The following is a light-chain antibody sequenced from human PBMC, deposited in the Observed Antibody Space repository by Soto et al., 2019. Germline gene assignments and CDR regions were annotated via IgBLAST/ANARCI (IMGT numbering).Light chain of an antibody. J-gene: IGLJ3*02. V-gene: IGLV2-11*01. CDR1: SSDVGGYNY. CDR2: GVH. CDR3: CSYTGSSWV. Sequence: QSALTQPRSVSESPGQSVTISCTGTSSDVGGYNYVSWYQHHPGKAPKLMIYGVHNRPSWVPDRFSGSKSGNTASLTISGLQAEDDADYYCCSYTGSSWVFGGGTKVTVL.